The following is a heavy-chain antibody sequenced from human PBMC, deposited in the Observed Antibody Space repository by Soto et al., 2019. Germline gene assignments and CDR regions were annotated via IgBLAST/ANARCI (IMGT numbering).Heavy chain of an antibody. Sequence: QVQLVQSGGELKKPGASVKVSCKASGYTFTNYAISWVRQAPGLGLEWMGWVNTYNGNPNYAQIFQGRVTMTTDTSTGTAYMELRSLKSDDSAIYYCARDSQYSTSWQRFDSWGQGTLVTVSA. V-gene: IGHV1-18*01. CDR3: ARDSQYSTSWQRFDS. CDR1: GYTFTNYA. J-gene: IGHJ4*02. CDR2: VNTYNGNP. D-gene: IGHD6-13*01.